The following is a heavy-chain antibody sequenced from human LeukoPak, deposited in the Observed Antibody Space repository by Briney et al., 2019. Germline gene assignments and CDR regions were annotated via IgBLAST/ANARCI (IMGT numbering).Heavy chain of an antibody. Sequence: GGSLRLSCAASGFTFSNAWMSWVRQAPGKGLEWVGRIKSKTDGGTTDYAAPVKGRFTISRDDSKNTLYLQMNSLKTEDTAVYYCTTEVQLWSSGMDVWGQGTTVTVSS. V-gene: IGHV3-15*01. CDR1: GFTFSNAW. J-gene: IGHJ6*02. CDR3: TTEVQLWSSGMDV. D-gene: IGHD5-18*01. CDR2: IKSKTDGGTT.